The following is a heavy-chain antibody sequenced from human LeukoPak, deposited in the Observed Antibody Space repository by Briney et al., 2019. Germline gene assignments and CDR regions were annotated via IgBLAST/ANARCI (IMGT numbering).Heavy chain of an antibody. Sequence: GGSLRLSCAASGFTFSRSWMSWIRQPPGKGLEWVANINQDGSDKANVDSVKGRFTISRDNSKNTVYVQMNSLRAEDTAVYYCARAYITSWYGYYFDLWGRGTLVTVSS. V-gene: IGHV3-7*04. D-gene: IGHD6-13*01. CDR1: GFTFSRSW. J-gene: IGHJ2*01. CDR2: INQDGSDK. CDR3: ARAYITSWYGYYFDL.